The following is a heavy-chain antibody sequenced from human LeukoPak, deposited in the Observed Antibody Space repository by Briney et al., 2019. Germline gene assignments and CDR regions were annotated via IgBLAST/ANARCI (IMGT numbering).Heavy chain of an antibody. Sequence: SVKVSCKASGYTFTGYYMHWVRQAPGQGLELMGRIIPIFGTANYAQKFQGRVTITTDESTSTAYMELSSLRSEDTAVYYCARGAPLELLFDYWGQGTLVTVSS. CDR2: IIPIFGTA. CDR3: ARGAPLELLFDY. J-gene: IGHJ4*02. V-gene: IGHV1-69*05. D-gene: IGHD1-26*01. CDR1: GYTFTGYY.